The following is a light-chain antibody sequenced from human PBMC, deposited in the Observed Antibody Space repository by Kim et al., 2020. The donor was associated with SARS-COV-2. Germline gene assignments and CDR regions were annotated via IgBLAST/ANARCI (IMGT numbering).Light chain of an antibody. CDR1: QSVISNY. CDR3: QQYGSSPRT. CDR2: GAS. V-gene: IGKV3-20*01. J-gene: IGKJ1*01. Sequence: SPGESAALSCRASQSVISNYLAWYQQKPGQAPRLLIYGASSRATGIPDRFSGSGSGTDFTLTISRLEPEDFAVYYCQQYGSSPRTFGQGTKVEIK.